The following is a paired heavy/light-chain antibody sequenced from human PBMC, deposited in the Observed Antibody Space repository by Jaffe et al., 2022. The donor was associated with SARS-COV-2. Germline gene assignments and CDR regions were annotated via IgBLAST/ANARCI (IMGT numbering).Heavy chain of an antibody. Sequence: EVQLVESGGGLVKPGGSLRLSCAASGFTFSSYSMNWVRQAPGKGLEWVSSISSSSSYIYYADSVKGRFTISRDNAKNSLYLQMNSLRAEDTAVYYCARSWYYGSGSYYNEGYYYYYGMDVWGQGTTVTVSS. J-gene: IGHJ6*02. CDR1: GFTFSSYS. CDR2: ISSSSSYI. D-gene: IGHD3-10*01. CDR3: ARSWYYGSGSYYNEGYYYYYGMDV. V-gene: IGHV3-21*01.
Light chain of an antibody. CDR1: QSISSY. Sequence: DIQMTQSPSSLSASVGDRVTITCRASQSISSYLNWYQQKPGKAPKLLIYAASSLQSGVPSRFSGSGSGTDFTLTISSLQPEDFATYYCQQSYSTPSLTFGGGTKVEIK. J-gene: IGKJ4*01. V-gene: IGKV1-39*01. CDR2: AAS. CDR3: QQSYSTPSLT.